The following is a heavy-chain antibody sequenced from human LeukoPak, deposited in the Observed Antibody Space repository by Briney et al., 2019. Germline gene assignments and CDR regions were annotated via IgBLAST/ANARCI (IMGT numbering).Heavy chain of an antibody. CDR1: GGTFSSYA. CDR2: IIPIFGTA. J-gene: IGHJ4*02. Sequence: SVTVSFKASGGTFSSYAISWVRQAPGQGLEWMGGIIPIFGTANYAQKFQGRVTITADKSTSTAYMELSSLRSEDTAVYYCARAIEPVVGASPFDYWGQGTLVTVSS. CDR3: ARAIEPVVGASPFDY. V-gene: IGHV1-69*06. D-gene: IGHD1-26*01.